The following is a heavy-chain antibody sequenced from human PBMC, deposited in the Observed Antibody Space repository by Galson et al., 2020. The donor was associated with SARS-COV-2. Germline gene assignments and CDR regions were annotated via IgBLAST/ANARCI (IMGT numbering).Heavy chain of an antibody. CDR3: AHRLPGIQGGAFDI. D-gene: IGHD3-16*01. CDR2: IYWDDDK. Sequence: ESGPTLVKPTQTLTLTCTFSGFSLSTSGVGVGWIRQPPGKALEWLALIYWDDDKRYSPSLKSRLTITKDTSKNQVVLTMTNMDPVDTATYYCAHRLPGIQGGAFDIWGQGTMVTVSS. V-gene: IGHV2-5*02. CDR1: GFSLSTSGVG. J-gene: IGHJ3*02.